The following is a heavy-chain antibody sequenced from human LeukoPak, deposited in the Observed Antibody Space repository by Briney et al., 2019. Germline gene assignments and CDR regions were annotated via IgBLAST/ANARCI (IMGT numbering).Heavy chain of an antibody. CDR1: GGTFSSYA. CDR3: ARVPPFLSPGDYAWFDP. J-gene: IGHJ5*02. Sequence: SVKVSCKASGGTFSSYAISWVRQAPGQGLEWMGRIIPIFGIANYAQKFQGRVTITADKSTSTAYMELSSLRSEDTAVYYCARVPPFLSPGDYAWFDPWGQGTLVTVSS. V-gene: IGHV1-69*04. CDR2: IIPIFGIA. D-gene: IGHD4-17*01.